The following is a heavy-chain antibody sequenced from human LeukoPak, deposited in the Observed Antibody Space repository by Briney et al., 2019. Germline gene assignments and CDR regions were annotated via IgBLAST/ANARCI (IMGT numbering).Heavy chain of an antibody. Sequence: GGSLRLSCAASGFTFSDYWMNWVRQAPGKGLEWVANIDQDGSSEYYVGSVQGRFTISRDNAKNSRYLQMNSLRAEDTAVYYCARGDWAPFDYWGQGSLLTVSS. CDR3: ARGDWAPFDY. CDR2: IDQDGSSE. D-gene: IGHD2-21*02. J-gene: IGHJ4*02. V-gene: IGHV3-7*01. CDR1: GFTFSDYW.